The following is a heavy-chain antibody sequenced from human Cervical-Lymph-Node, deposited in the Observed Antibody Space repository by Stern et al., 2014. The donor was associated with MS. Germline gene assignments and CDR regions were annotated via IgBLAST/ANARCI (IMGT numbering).Heavy chain of an antibody. CDR1: GFTFSSYS. J-gene: IGHJ3*02. V-gene: IGHV3-21*01. CDR2: ISSSSSYI. Sequence: VQLVESGGGLVKPGGSLRLSCAASGFTFSSYSMNWVRQAPGKGLEWVSSISSSSSYIYYADSVKGRFTISRDNAKNSLYLQMNSLRAEDTAVYYCATGDYYDSSGYYAVDAFDIWGQGTMVTVSS. CDR3: ATGDYYDSSGYYAVDAFDI. D-gene: IGHD3-22*01.